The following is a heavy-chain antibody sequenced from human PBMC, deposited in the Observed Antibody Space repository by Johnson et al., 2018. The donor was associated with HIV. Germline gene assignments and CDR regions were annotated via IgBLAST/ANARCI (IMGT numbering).Heavy chain of an antibody. V-gene: IGHV3-20*04. D-gene: IGHD3-3*01. CDR3: ARVSTGFTISGVVILPTGAFDI. CDR1: GFRFDAFD. J-gene: IGHJ3*02. Sequence: VQLVESGGGVIRPGGSLRLSCVGSGFRFDAFDMSWVRQVPGRGLEWVSGINWSGGAAAYVDSVKGRFPISSDNAKNSLYLQMNDLRVDDTALYYCARVSTGFTISGVVILPTGAFDIWGQGTLVTVSS. CDR2: INWSGGAA.